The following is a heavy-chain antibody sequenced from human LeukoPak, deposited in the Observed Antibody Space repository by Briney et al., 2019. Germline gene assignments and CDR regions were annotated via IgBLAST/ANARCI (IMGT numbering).Heavy chain of an antibody. CDR3: AKDMTGDSYYYYMAV. CDR1: GYTFDDYA. V-gene: IGHV3-9*03. J-gene: IGHJ6*03. Sequence: GGSLRLSCADSGYTFDDYAMQWVRQAPGKGLEWVSGISWNSGSIGYADSVKGRFTISRDNAKNSLYLQMNSLRAEDMALYYCAKDMTGDSYYYYMAVWGKRTTVTVSS. D-gene: IGHD3-16*01. CDR2: ISWNSGSI.